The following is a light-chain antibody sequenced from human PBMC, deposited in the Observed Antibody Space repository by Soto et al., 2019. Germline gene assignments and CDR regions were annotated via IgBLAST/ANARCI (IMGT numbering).Light chain of an antibody. CDR1: SSNVGSYKL. CDR2: EVN. J-gene: IGLJ1*01. V-gene: IGLV2-23*02. Sequence: QSALTRPASVSGSPVQSITIACTGTSSNVGSYKLVSWYQQHPGKAPKLMIFEVNKRPSGVSNRFSGSKSGNTASLTISGLKVEDEADYYCCSSGGSPTYVFGTGTKVTVL. CDR3: CSSGGSPTYV.